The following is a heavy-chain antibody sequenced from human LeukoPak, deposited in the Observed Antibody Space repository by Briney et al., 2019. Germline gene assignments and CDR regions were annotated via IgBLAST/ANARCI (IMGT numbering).Heavy chain of an antibody. Sequence: HPGGSLRLSRTASGFTFSSYGMSWVRQAPGKGLEWVSTISGSYSTYYAVSVKGRFTISRDNSKNTLYLQMNSLRAEDTATYYCASAIVAVKDYWGQGTLVTVSS. CDR1: GFTFSSYG. V-gene: IGHV3-23*01. D-gene: IGHD5-12*01. CDR3: ASAIVAVKDY. J-gene: IGHJ4*02. CDR2: ISGSYST.